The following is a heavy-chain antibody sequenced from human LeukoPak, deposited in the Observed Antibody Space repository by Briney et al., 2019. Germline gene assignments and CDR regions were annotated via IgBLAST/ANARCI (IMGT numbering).Heavy chain of an antibody. CDR1: GFTFSDYA. D-gene: IGHD3-22*01. CDR3: AKPGTYCYDSSGSYSWGDY. Sequence: GGSLRLSCAASGFTFSDYAMSWVRQAPGKGLEWVSAISGSGDSRYYADSVKGRFTISRDNSKNTLYLQMNSLRAEDTALYYCAKPGTYCYDSSGSYSWGDYWGQGTLVTVSS. V-gene: IGHV3-23*01. J-gene: IGHJ4*02. CDR2: ISGSGDSR.